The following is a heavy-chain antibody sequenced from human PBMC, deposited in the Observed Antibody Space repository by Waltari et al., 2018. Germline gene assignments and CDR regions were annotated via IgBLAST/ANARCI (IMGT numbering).Heavy chain of an antibody. J-gene: IGHJ6*03. D-gene: IGHD4-4*01. CDR2: INPNSGCT. Sequence: QVQLVQSGAEVKKPGASVKVSCKASGYTFTGYYMHWVRQAPGQGLEWMGRINPNSGCTNDAQKFQGRVTMTRDTSISTAYMELSRLRSDDTAVYYCARRSSNHYYYYYYMDVWGKGTTVTVSS. CDR3: ARRSSNHYYYYYYMDV. CDR1: GYTFTGYY. V-gene: IGHV1-2*06.